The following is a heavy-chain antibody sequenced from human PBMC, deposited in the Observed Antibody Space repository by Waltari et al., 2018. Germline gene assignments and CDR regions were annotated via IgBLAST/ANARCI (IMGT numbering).Heavy chain of an antibody. CDR1: GDTFNNYA. Sequence: QVQLVQSGAEVKKPGSSVQVSCKASGDTFNNYAINWVRQAPGQGLEWMGGITPIPGLASNAQRFQGRVTITADKSTSTVYMELSSLRSEDTAVYYCARGSPSDIVVVEAVSWVGYFDYWGQGTLVTVSS. V-gene: IGHV1-69*10. J-gene: IGHJ4*02. CDR3: ARGSPSDIVVVEAVSWVGYFDY. CDR2: ITPIPGLA. D-gene: IGHD2-15*01.